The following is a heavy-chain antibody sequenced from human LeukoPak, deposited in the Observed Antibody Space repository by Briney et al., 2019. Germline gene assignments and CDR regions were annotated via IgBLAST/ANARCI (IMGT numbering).Heavy chain of an antibody. CDR1: GGSISSGDYY. D-gene: IGHD5-18*01. CDR3: ARALPTRGYSYGYAPSFFDY. V-gene: IGHV3-7*03. J-gene: IGHJ4*02. CDR2: IKQDGGEK. Sequence: ETLSLTCTVSGGSISSGDYYWSWIRQAPGKGLEWVANIKQDGGEKYYVDSVRGRLTISRDNAKNSLYLQMNSLRAEDTAVYYCARALPTRGYSYGYAPSFFDYWGQGTLVTVSS.